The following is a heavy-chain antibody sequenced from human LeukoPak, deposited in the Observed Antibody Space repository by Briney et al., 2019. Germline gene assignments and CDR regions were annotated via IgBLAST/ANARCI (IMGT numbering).Heavy chain of an antibody. V-gene: IGHV3-23*01. CDR1: GFTFSSYA. Sequence: GGSLRLSCAASGFTFSSYAMSWVRQAPGKGLEWVSAISGSGGSTYYADSVKGRFTISRDNSKNTLYLQMNSLRAEDTAVYYCAKGYCSSPSCYGMDVWGQGTTVTVSS. J-gene: IGHJ6*02. CDR2: ISGSGGST. CDR3: AKGYCSSPSCYGMDV. D-gene: IGHD2-2*01.